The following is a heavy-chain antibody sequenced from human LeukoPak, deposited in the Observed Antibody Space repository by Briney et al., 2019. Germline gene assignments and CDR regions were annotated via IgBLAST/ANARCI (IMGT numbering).Heavy chain of an antibody. CDR2: ISAYNGNT. CDR1: GYTFTSYG. CDR3: ASLGCSGGSCHYQNYFDY. J-gene: IGHJ4*02. Sequence: ASVKVSRKASGYTFTSYGISWVRQAPGQGLEWMGWISAYNGNTNYAQKLQGRVTMTTDTSTSTAYMELRSLRSDDTAVYYCASLGCSGGSCHYQNYFDYWGQGTLVTVSS. D-gene: IGHD2-15*01. V-gene: IGHV1-18*01.